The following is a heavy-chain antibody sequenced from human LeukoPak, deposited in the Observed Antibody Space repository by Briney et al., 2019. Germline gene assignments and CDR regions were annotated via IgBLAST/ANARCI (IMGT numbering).Heavy chain of an antibody. V-gene: IGHV3-48*01. CDR1: GFTFSSYS. D-gene: IGHD2-21*02. Sequence: GGSLRPSCAASGFTFSSYSMNWVRQAPGKGLEWVSYISSSSSTIYYADFVKGRFTISRDNAKNSLYLQMNSLRAEDTAVYYCARDVYCGGDCSFDYWGQGTLVTVSS. CDR3: ARDVYCGGDCSFDY. CDR2: ISSSSSTI. J-gene: IGHJ4*02.